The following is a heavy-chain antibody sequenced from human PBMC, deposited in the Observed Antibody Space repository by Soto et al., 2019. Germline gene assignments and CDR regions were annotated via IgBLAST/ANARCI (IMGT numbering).Heavy chain of an antibody. D-gene: IGHD1-7*01. J-gene: IGHJ4*02. CDR1: GYSFTNYG. CDR2: IGSDNGKP. Sequence: QVDLVQSGAEVKQPGASVKVSCKASGYSFTNYGIAWVRQAPGQRLEWMGWIGSDNGKPNYAENVQGRVTMTTDISTSTAYMELRNLRSDDTAVYYCARVLLELSPGGQGTLVIVSS. CDR3: ARVLLELSP. V-gene: IGHV1-18*04.